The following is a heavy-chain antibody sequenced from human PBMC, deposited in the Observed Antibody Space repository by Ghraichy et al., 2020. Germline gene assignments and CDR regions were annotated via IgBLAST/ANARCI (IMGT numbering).Heavy chain of an antibody. CDR3: AREVGATTFNGMDV. CDR1: GFTFSSYE. CDR2: ISSSGSTI. J-gene: IGHJ6*02. D-gene: IGHD1-26*01. V-gene: IGHV3-48*03. Sequence: GGSLRLSCAASGFTFSSYEMNWVRQAPGKGLEWVSYISSSGSTIYYADSVKGRFTISRDNAKNSLYLQMNSLRAEDTAVYYCAREVGATTFNGMDVWGQGTTVTVSS.